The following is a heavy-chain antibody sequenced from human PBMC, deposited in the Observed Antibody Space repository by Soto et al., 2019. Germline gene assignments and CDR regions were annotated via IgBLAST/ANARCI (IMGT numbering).Heavy chain of an antibody. CDR2: MKPNSGNT. CDR1: GYTFTSYD. J-gene: IGHJ4*02. D-gene: IGHD4-17*01. V-gene: IGHV1-8*01. CDR3: AGTLYGDNVDY. Sequence: QVQLVQSGAEVKKPGASVKVSCKASGYTFTSYDINWVRQATGQGLEWTGWMKPNSGNTGYAQKFQGRVTMNSNTSISPAYMELSSLRSEDTAVYYCAGTLYGDNVDYWGQGTLVTVSS.